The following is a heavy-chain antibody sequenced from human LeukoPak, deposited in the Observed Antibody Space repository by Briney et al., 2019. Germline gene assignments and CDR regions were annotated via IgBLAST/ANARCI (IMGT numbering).Heavy chain of an antibody. D-gene: IGHD2-2*01. J-gene: IGHJ4*02. CDR2: INPGGSSI. Sequence: GRSLRLSCAASGFTFSSYWMHWVRQVPGKGLVWVARINPGGSSITYADSVKGRFTISRDNAKNTLYLQMDSLRAEDTGVYYCARVGYCSSTSCLDYWGQGTLVTVSS. V-gene: IGHV3-74*01. CDR1: GFTFSSYW. CDR3: ARVGYCSSTSCLDY.